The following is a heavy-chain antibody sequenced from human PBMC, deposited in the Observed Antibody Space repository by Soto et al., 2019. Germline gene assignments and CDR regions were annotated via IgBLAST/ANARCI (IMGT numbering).Heavy chain of an antibody. CDR3: AKSQIGAARYGDY. CDR1: AFTFSNYA. J-gene: IGHJ4*02. D-gene: IGHD6-13*01. V-gene: IGHV3-23*01. CDR2: ISGSGGTT. Sequence: EVQLLEYGGGLVQPGGSLRLSCAASAFTFSNYAMNWVRQAPGKGLEWVSAISGSGGTTYYADSVKGRFTISRDNSKNTLYLQMNNLRAEDTAVYYCAKSQIGAARYGDYWGQGTLVTVSS.